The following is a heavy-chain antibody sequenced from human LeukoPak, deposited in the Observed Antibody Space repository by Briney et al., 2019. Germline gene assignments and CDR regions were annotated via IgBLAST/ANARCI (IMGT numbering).Heavy chain of an antibody. D-gene: IGHD3-9*01. J-gene: IGHJ5*02. CDR2: INHSGRT. Sequence: SETLSLTCTVSGGSISSGDDYWSWIRQPPGKGLELIGEINHSGRTNYNPSLKSRVTISVDTSKNQFSLNLSSVTAADTAVYYCARSPLTGNYGDWFDPWGQGTLVIVSS. V-gene: IGHV4-61*08. CDR1: GGSISSGDDY. CDR3: ARSPLTGNYGDWFDP.